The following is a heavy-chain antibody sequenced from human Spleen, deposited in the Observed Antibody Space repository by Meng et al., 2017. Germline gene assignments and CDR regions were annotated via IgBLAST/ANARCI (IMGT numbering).Heavy chain of an antibody. Sequence: GESLKISCKSSGYNFPNYWIGWVRQMPGKGLEWMGIINPGDSDTTYSPSFQGQVTISADKSISTAYLQWSSLKASDTAMYYCARQDYYDSSGYGNYYYGMDVWGQGTTVTVSS. V-gene: IGHV5-51*01. D-gene: IGHD3-22*01. CDR3: ARQDYYDSSGYGNYYYGMDV. CDR2: INPGDSDT. CDR1: GYNFPNYW. J-gene: IGHJ6*02.